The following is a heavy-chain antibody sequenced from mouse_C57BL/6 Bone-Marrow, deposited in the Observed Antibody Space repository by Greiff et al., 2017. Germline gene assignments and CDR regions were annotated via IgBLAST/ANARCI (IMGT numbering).Heavy chain of an antibody. V-gene: IGHV1-50*01. Sequence: QVQLQQPGAELVKPGASVKLSCKASGYTFTSYWMQWVKQRPGQGLEWIGGIDPSDSYTNYNQKFKGKAKLTVDTSSSSAYMQLSSLTSEHSAVYYCAREYYGSCYYALDYWGQGTSVTVSS. J-gene: IGHJ4*01. D-gene: IGHD1-1*01. CDR2: IDPSDSYT. CDR1: GYTFTSYW. CDR3: AREYYGSCYYALDY.